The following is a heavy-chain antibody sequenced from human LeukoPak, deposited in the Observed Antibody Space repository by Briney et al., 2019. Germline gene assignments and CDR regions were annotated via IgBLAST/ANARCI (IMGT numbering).Heavy chain of an antibody. D-gene: IGHD2-2*01. CDR2: IIPIFGTA. CDR1: GGTFSSYA. V-gene: IGHV1-69*05. Sequence: GSSVKVSCKASGGTFSSYAISWVRQAPGQGLEWMGGIIPIFGTANYAQKFQGRVTITTDESTSTAYMELSSLRSEDTAVYYCARLVPPASPAARYYYYYMDVWGKGTTVTVSS. CDR3: ARLVPPASPAARYYYYYMDV. J-gene: IGHJ6*03.